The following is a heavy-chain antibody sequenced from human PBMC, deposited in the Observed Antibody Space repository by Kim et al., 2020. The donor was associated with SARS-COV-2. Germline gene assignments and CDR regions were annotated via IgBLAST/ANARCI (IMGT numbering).Heavy chain of an antibody. J-gene: IGHJ6*02. D-gene: IGHD3-10*01. CDR1: GFTFSSYA. V-gene: IGHV3-23*01. CDR2: ISGSGGRT. Sequence: GSLRLSCAASGFTFSSYAMSWVRQAPVKGLEWVSAISGSGGRTYYAESVKGRFTISRDNSKNTLYLQMNSLRAEDTAVYYCAKDGPGRPYYYGMDVWGQGTTVTVSS. CDR3: AKDGPGRPYYYGMDV.